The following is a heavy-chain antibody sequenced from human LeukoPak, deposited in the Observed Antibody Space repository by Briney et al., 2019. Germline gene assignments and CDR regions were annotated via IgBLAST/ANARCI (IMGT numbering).Heavy chain of an antibody. CDR1: GFTVSSNY. J-gene: IGHJ4*02. V-gene: IGHV3-53*01. Sequence: GGSLRLSCAASGFTVSSNYMSWVRQAPGKGLEWVSVIYSGGSTYYADSVKGRFTISRDNSKNTLYLQMSSLRAEDTAVYYCAKDRSGYDSIPGYWGQGTLVTISS. CDR2: IYSGGST. CDR3: AKDRSGYDSIPGY. D-gene: IGHD5-12*01.